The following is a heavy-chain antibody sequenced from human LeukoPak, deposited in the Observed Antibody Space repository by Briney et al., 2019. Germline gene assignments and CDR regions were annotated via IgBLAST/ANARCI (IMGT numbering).Heavy chain of an antibody. Sequence: PGRSLRLSCAASGFTLSNYGMHWVRQAPGKGLEWVAVIWYDGSDKYYADSVKGRFTISRDNSKNTLYVQMNSLRVEDTAVYHCARSHDYSQEHDAFDIWGQGTMVTVSS. CDR2: IWYDGSDK. CDR3: ARSHDYSQEHDAFDI. CDR1: GFTLSNYG. D-gene: IGHD4-11*01. J-gene: IGHJ3*02. V-gene: IGHV3-33*01.